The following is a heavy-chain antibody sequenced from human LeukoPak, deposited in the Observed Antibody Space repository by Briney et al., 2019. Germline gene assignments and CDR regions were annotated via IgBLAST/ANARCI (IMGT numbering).Heavy chain of an antibody. CDR2: IYYSGST. CDR3: ARWLQPYGMDV. J-gene: IGHJ6*02. Sequence: SETLSLTCTVSGGSMSSYSWSWIRQPQGKGLKWIGYIYYSGSTNYNPSPKSRVTISVDTSKNQFSLKLSSVTAADTDVYYCARWLQPYGMDVWGQGTTVAVSS. D-gene: IGHD5-24*01. V-gene: IGHV4-59*01. CDR1: GGSMSSYS.